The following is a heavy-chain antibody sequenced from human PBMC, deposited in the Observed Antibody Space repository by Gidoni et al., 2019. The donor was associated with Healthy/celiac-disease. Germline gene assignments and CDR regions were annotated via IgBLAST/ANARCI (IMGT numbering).Heavy chain of an antibody. CDR2: ISGSGGST. D-gene: IGHD6-13*01. CDR3: AKSDSSSWPEEGYFDY. Sequence: EVQLLESAGGLVQPGGSLRLSCAASGFTFSSYAMSWVRQAPGKGLEWVSAISGSGGSTYYADSVKGRFTISRDNSKNTLYLQMNSLRAEDTAVYYCAKSDSSSWPEEGYFDYWGQGTLVTVSS. J-gene: IGHJ4*02. CDR1: GFTFSSYA. V-gene: IGHV3-23*01.